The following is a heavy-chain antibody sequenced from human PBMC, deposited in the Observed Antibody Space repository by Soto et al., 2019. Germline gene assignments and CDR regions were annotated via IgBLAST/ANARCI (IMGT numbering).Heavy chain of an antibody. CDR1: VFRFRTYS. D-gene: IGHD3-22*01. J-gene: IGHJ4*02. V-gene: IGHV3-21*01. Sequence: GGSLRLSCAASVFRFRTYSMNWVRQAAGKGLEWVASISTTNSYIYYADSVRGRFTISRDNAKNSLFLQMNSLRAEDTALYYCTRDPVPDSSGYFPFDYWGQGTLVTVS. CDR2: ISTTNSYI. CDR3: TRDPVPDSSGYFPFDY.